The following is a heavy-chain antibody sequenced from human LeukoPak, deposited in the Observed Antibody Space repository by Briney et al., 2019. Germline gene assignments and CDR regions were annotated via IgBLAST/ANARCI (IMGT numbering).Heavy chain of an antibody. D-gene: IGHD3-22*01. CDR2: INPNSGGT. CDR1: GYTFTDYY. J-gene: IGHJ4*02. CDR3: AREGDGYDSSGYWFDY. Sequence: ASVKVSFKASGYTFTDYYMHWVRQAPGQGLEWMGWINPNSGGTNYAQKFQGRVTMTRDTSISTAYMELIRLRSDDTAAYYCAREGDGYDSSGYWFDYWGQGTLVTVSS. V-gene: IGHV1-2*02.